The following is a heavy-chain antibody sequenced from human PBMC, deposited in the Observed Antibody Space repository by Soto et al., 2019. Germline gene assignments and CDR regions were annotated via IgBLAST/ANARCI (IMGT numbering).Heavy chain of an antibody. J-gene: IGHJ4*02. CDR2: ISAYNGIT. Sequence: QVRLVQSGIEVKKPGASVKVSCKTSGYTFSTYAISWVRQAPGQGLEWMGWISAYNGITVYAQVFQGRVTMTTNTSTSTAYMELTSLRSDDTAVYYCARSGGGYENWGQGTLVTVSS. CDR3: ARSGGGYEN. D-gene: IGHD3-16*01. V-gene: IGHV1-18*01. CDR1: GYTFSTYA.